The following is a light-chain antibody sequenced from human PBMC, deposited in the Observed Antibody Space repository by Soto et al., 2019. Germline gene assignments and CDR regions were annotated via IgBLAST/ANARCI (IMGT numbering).Light chain of an antibody. J-gene: IGKJ4*01. CDR2: DAS. V-gene: IGKV3-11*01. CDR1: QSVSSY. Sequence: PGERATLSCRASQSVSSYLAWYQQKPGQAPRLLIYDASNRATGIPARFSGSGSGTDFTLTISSLEPEDFAVYYCQQRSNWPRLTFGGGTKVDIK. CDR3: QQRSNWPRLT.